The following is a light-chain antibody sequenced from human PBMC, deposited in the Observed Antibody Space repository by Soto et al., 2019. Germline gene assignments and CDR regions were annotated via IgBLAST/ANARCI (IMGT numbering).Light chain of an antibody. Sequence: AIQMTQSPSSLSASVGDRVTITCRASQGIRNDLAWFQQKPGTAPKLLIYAASSLQSAVPSRFSGSGSGTDFTLTISSLQPEDFATYYCLQEFNYPRTFGQGTKVEIK. J-gene: IGKJ1*01. CDR1: QGIRND. V-gene: IGKV1-6*01. CDR3: LQEFNYPRT. CDR2: AAS.